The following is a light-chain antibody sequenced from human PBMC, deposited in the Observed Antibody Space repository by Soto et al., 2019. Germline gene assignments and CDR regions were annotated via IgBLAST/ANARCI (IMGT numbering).Light chain of an antibody. Sequence: EIVLTQSPATLSLSPGESATLSCRASRSVSNYLAWYQQKLGQAPRLLIYDASSRHTEILARFSGSGSGTEFTLTISSLEPEDFALYYCQQRSNWPITFGQGTRLEIK. CDR1: RSVSNY. CDR2: DAS. J-gene: IGKJ5*01. CDR3: QQRSNWPIT. V-gene: IGKV3-11*01.